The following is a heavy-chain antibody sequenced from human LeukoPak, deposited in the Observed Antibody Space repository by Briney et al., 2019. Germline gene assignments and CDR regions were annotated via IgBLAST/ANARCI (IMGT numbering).Heavy chain of an antibody. V-gene: IGHV3-23*01. CDR1: GFTFSSYA. J-gene: IGHJ4*02. CDR3: AKDRDIAVAGTDFDY. CDR2: ISGSGGST. Sequence: GGSLRLSCAASGFTFSSYAMSWVRQAPGKGLEWVSAISGSGGSTYYADSVKGRFTISRDNSKNTLYLQMNSLRAEDTAVYYCAKDRDIAVAGTDFDYWGQGTLVTVSS. D-gene: IGHD6-19*01.